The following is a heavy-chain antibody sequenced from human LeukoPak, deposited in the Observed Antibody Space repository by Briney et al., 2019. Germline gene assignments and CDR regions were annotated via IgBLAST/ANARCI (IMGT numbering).Heavy chain of an antibody. V-gene: IGHV1-69*01. CDR2: IIPIFGTA. CDR1: GGTFSSYA. CDR3: ARDSRSYYDSSGYSPDY. D-gene: IGHD3-22*01. Sequence: GASVKVSCKASGGTFSSYAISWVRQAPGQGLEWMGGIIPIFGTANYAQKFQGRVTITADESTSTAYMELGSLRSEDTAVYYCARDSRSYYDSSGYSPDYWGQGTLVTVSS. J-gene: IGHJ4*02.